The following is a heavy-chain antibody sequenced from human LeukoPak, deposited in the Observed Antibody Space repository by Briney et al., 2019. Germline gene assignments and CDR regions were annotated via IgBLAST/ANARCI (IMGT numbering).Heavy chain of an antibody. CDR3: ARGFSSSSPQSPAFDI. D-gene: IGHD6-6*01. CDR2: INTKSGMT. CDR1: GYTFTRYD. Sequence: ASVKVSCKASGYTFTRYDINWVRQATGQGLEWMGWINTKSGMTGHAQKFQGRITITKDTSISTVYMELSSLSSEDTAVYYCARGFSSSSPQSPAFDIWGQGTMVTVSS. V-gene: IGHV1-8*03. J-gene: IGHJ3*02.